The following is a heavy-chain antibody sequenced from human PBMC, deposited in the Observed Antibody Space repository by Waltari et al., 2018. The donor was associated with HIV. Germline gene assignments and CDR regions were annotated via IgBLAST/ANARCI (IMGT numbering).Heavy chain of an antibody. CDR2: INHSGST. D-gene: IGHD3-10*01. CDR1: GGSFRGSY. J-gene: IGHJ5*02. V-gene: IGHV4-34*01. CDR3: ARGGTMVRGTKRGGWFDP. Sequence: QVQLQQWGAGLLKPSETLSLTCAVYGGSFRGSYWTWLLQPPGQGLEWIGEINHSGSTNYNPSLKSRVTISVDTSKNQFSLKLSSVTAADTAVYYCARGGTMVRGTKRGGWFDPWGQGTLVTVSS.